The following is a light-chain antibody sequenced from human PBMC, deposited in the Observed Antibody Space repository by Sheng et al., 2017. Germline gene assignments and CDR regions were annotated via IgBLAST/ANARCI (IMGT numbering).Light chain of an antibody. V-gene: IGLV2-14*01. Sequence: QSALTQPASVSGSPGQSITISCTGISSDDGGYNYVSWYQQHPGKAPKLMIYDVSNRPSGVSNRFSGSKSGNTASLTISGLQAEDEADYYCSSYTSSSLYVFGTGTKVTVL. CDR1: SSDDGGYNY. CDR2: DVS. CDR3: SSYTSSSLYV. J-gene: IGLJ1*01.